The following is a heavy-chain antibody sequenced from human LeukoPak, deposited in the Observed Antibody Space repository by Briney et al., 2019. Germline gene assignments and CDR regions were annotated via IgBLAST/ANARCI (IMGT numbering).Heavy chain of an antibody. Sequence: SETLSLTCTVSGGSISSYYWSWIRQPAGKGLEWIGRIYTSGSTNYNPFLKSRVTISVDTSKNQFSLKLSSVTAADTAVYYCARVGIGWLLPDYWGQGTLVTVSS. J-gene: IGHJ4*02. V-gene: IGHV4-4*07. CDR2: IYTSGST. CDR1: GGSISSYY. CDR3: ARVGIGWLLPDY. D-gene: IGHD3-22*01.